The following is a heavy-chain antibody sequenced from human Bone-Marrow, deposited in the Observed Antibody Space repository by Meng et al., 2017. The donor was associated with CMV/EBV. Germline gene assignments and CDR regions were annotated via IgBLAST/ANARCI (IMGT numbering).Heavy chain of an antibody. Sequence: GGSLRLSCAVSGFTFSTDSMNWVRQAPGKGLEWVSYISSSSTTIYYADSVKGRFTISRDNAKNSLYLQLNSLRGEDTAVYYCARSSPIPAAGTSDYYYGMDVWGQGPTVTVSS. CDR2: ISSSSTTI. CDR3: ARSSPIPAAGTSDYYYGMDV. V-gene: IGHV3-48*04. CDR1: GFTFSTDS. D-gene: IGHD6-13*01. J-gene: IGHJ6*02.